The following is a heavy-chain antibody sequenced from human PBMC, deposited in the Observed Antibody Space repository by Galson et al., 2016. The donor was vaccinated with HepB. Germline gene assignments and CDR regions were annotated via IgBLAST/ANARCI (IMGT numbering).Heavy chain of an antibody. Sequence: SLRLSCAASGFTFSSFAMSWVRQAPGKGLDWVSIISESGDKTYHADSVRGRFTTSRDNSKNTLYLQMNSLRADDTAVYYCVRRVITGTTRWFDPWGQGTLVTVSS. V-gene: IGHV3-23*01. CDR1: GFTFSSFA. CDR3: VRRVITGTTRWFDP. D-gene: IGHD1-7*01. CDR2: ISESGDKT. J-gene: IGHJ5*02.